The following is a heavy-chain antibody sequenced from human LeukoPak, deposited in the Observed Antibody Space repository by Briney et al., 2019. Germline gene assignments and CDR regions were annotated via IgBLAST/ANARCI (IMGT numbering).Heavy chain of an antibody. V-gene: IGHV1-2*02. CDR1: GYTFTGYY. J-gene: IGHJ6*02. CDR2: INPNSGGT. D-gene: IGHD3-9*01. Sequence: ASVKVSCKASGYTFTGYYMHWVRQAPGQGLEWMGWINPNSGGTNYAQKFQGRVTMTRDTSISTAYMELSRLRSDDTAVYYCARDFGILTPGEYGMDVWGQGTTVTVSS. CDR3: ARDFGILTPGEYGMDV.